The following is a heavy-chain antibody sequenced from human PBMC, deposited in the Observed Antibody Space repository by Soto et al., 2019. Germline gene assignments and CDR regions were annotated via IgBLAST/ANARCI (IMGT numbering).Heavy chain of an antibody. V-gene: IGHV1-2*04. CDR3: ARDAAYSGSYYDFDY. J-gene: IGHJ4*02. D-gene: IGHD1-26*01. CDR1: GYTFTGYY. CDR2: INPNSGGT. Sequence: ASVKVSCKASGYTFTGYYMHWVRQAPGQGLEWIGWINPNSGGTNYAQKFQGWVTMTRDTSISTAYMELSRLRSDDTAVYYCARDAAYSGSYYDFDYWGQRTLVTVSS.